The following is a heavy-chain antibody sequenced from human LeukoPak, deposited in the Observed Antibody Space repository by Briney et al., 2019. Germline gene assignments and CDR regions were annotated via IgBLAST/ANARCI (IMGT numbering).Heavy chain of an antibody. Sequence: KPSETLSLTRTVSGGSISSGGYYWSWIRQPPGKGLEWIGYIYYSGSTNYNPSLESRVTISVDTSKNQFSLKLSSVTAADTAVYYCARQDDSSGYGWLSRFDYWGQGTLVTVSS. CDR3: ARQDDSSGYGWLSRFDY. J-gene: IGHJ4*02. CDR1: GGSISSGGYY. CDR2: IYYSGST. V-gene: IGHV4-61*08. D-gene: IGHD3-22*01.